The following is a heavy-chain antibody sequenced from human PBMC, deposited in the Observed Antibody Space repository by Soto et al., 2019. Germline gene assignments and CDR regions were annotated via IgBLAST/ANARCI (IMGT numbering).Heavy chain of an antibody. V-gene: IGHV1-2*04. Sequence: ASVKVSCKASGYTFTGYYMHWVRQAPGQGLEWMGWINPNSGGTNYAQKFQGWVTMTRDTSISTAYMELSRLRSDDTAVYYFARDVYYYGSGRTYYYYGMDVWGQGTTVTVSS. CDR3: ARDVYYYGSGRTYYYYGMDV. CDR1: GYTFTGYY. CDR2: INPNSGGT. D-gene: IGHD3-10*01. J-gene: IGHJ6*02.